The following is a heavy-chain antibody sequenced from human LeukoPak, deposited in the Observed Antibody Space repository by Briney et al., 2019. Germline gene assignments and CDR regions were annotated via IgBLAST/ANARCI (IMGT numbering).Heavy chain of an antibody. CDR1: GFTFSSYS. J-gene: IGHJ4*02. V-gene: IGHV3-21*01. CDR3: ARDGDLVGATYFDY. D-gene: IGHD1-26*01. Sequence: GSLRLSCAASGFTFSSYSMNWVRQAPGKGLEWVSSISSSSSYIYYADSVKGRFTIPRDNAKNSLYLQMNSLRAEDTAVYYCARDGDLVGATYFDYWGQGTLVTVSS. CDR2: ISSSSSYI.